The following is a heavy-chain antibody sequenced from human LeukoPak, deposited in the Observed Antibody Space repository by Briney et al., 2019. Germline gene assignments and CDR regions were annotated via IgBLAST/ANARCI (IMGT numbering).Heavy chain of an antibody. Sequence: GASVKVSCKASGYTLTCYYMHWVRQAPGQGLEWMGRINPNNGDRKYAQKFQGRVTMTRDTSINTAYMELSSLGSDDTAVYYCARSFYDTSGYYLDSWGQGTLVAVSS. CDR3: ARSFYDTSGYYLDS. D-gene: IGHD3-22*01. J-gene: IGHJ4*02. V-gene: IGHV1-2*06. CDR2: INPNNGDR. CDR1: GYTLTCYY.